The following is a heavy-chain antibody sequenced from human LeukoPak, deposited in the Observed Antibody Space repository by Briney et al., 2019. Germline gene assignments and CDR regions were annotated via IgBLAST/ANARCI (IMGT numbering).Heavy chain of an antibody. CDR1: GYTFSSYY. Sequence: VASVKVSGKASGYTFSSYYMHWVRQAPGQGLEWMGIINPSGGGTSYAQKFQGRVTMTGDTSTSTVYMDLSSLRSEDTAMYYCARGYYDTRGSAFDIWGQGTLVTVSS. D-gene: IGHD3-22*01. V-gene: IGHV1-46*01. CDR3: ARGYYDTRGSAFDI. J-gene: IGHJ3*02. CDR2: INPSGGGT.